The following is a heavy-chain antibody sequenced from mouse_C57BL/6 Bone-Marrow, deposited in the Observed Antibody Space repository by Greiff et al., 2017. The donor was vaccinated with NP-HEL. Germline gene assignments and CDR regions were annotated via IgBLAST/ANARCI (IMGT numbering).Heavy chain of an antibody. V-gene: IGHV1-84*01. D-gene: IGHD1-1*01. CDR2: IYPGSGNT. Sequence: QVQLQQSGPELVKPGASVKISCKASGYTFTDYYINWVKQRPGQGLEWIGWIYPGSGNTKYYETFMGKATLTVDTSSSTAYMQLSNLTSEDSAVYFCARDITTVVATDYAMDYWGQGTSVTVSS. CDR1: GYTFTDYY. CDR3: ARDITTVVATDYAMDY. J-gene: IGHJ4*01.